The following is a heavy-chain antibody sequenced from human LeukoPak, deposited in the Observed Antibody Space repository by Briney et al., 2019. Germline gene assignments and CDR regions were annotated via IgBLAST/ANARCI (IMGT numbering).Heavy chain of an antibody. CDR1: GYTFTGYY. D-gene: IGHD6-25*01. CDR2: INPNSGGP. Sequence: ASVKVSCKASGYTFTGYYMHWVRQAPGQGLEWVGWINPNSGGPNYAQKSQGRVTMTRDTSISTAYMELSRLRSDDTAVYYCANSASGAIGPAWGQGNLVTVSS. J-gene: IGHJ5*02. CDR3: ANSASGAIGPA. V-gene: IGHV1-2*02.